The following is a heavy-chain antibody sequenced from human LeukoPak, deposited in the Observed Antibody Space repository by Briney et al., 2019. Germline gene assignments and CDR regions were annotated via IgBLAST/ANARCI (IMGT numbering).Heavy chain of an antibody. CDR2: IYYSGST. Sequence: SETLSLTCTVSGGSISSYYWSWIRQPPGKGLEWIGYIYYSGSTNYNPSLKSRVTISVDTSKNQFSLKLSSVTAADTAVYYCARDSAVTRNFDYWGQGTLVTVSS. J-gene: IGHJ4*02. CDR3: ARDSAVTRNFDY. V-gene: IGHV4-59*12. CDR1: GGSISSYY. D-gene: IGHD4-17*01.